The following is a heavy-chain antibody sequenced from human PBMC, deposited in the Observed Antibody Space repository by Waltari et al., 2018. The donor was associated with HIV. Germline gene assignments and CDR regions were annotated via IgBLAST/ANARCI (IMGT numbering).Heavy chain of an antibody. D-gene: IGHD3-10*01. CDR1: GFSLSTSGVG. Sequence: QITLKESGPTLVKPTQTLTLTCTFSGFSLSTSGVGVGWIRQPPGKALEWLVLIYWDDDKRYSPSLKSRRTITKDTSKNQVVLTMTNMDLVDTATYYCAHASRIPGTLVHYFDYWGQGTLVSVSP. V-gene: IGHV2-5*02. CDR3: AHASRIPGTLVHYFDY. J-gene: IGHJ4*02. CDR2: IYWDDDK.